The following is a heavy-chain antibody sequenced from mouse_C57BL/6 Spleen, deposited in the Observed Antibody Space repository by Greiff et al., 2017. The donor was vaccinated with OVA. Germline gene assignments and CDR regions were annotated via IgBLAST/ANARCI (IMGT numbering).Heavy chain of an antibody. Sequence: EVMLVESGGGLVKPGGSLKLSCAASGFTFSDYGMHWVRQAPEKGLEWVAYISSGSSTIYYADTVKGRFTISRDNAKNTLFLQMTSLRAEDTAMYYCARDSKGGYYYAMDYWGQGTSVTVSS. J-gene: IGHJ4*01. D-gene: IGHD2-5*01. V-gene: IGHV5-17*01. CDR2: ISSGSSTI. CDR1: GFTFSDYG. CDR3: ARDSKGGYYYAMDY.